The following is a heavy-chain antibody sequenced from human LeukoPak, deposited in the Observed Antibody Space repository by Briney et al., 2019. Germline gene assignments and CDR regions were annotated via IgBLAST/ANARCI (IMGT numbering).Heavy chain of an antibody. CDR3: ARDSGLYYYGSGSYLGY. D-gene: IGHD3-10*01. CDR2: IYYSGST. CDR1: GGSISSYH. Sequence: SETLSLTCTVSGGSISSYHWSWIRQPPGKGLEWIGYIYYSGSTNYNPSLKRRFTISLDTSKNQFSLKMSSVTAADTAVYYCARDSGLYYYGSGSYLGYWGQGTLVTVSS. J-gene: IGHJ4*02. V-gene: IGHV4-59*01.